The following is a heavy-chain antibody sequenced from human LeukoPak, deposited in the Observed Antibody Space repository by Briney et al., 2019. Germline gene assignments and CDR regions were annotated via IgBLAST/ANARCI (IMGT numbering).Heavy chain of an antibody. CDR3: ARGIVVVPAARSDWFDP. CDR1: GYTFTSYA. Sequence: ASVKVSCKASGYTFTSYAMYWVRQAPGQRLEWMGWINAGNGNTKYSQKLQGRVTITRDTSASTAYMELSSLRSEDTAVYYCARGIVVVPAARSDWFDPWGQGTLVTVSS. J-gene: IGHJ5*02. CDR2: INAGNGNT. V-gene: IGHV1-3*01. D-gene: IGHD2-2*01.